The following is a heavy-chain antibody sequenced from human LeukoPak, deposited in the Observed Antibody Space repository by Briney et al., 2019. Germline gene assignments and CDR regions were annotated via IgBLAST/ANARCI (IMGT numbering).Heavy chain of an antibody. D-gene: IGHD3-22*01. V-gene: IGHV1-2*02. CDR1: GYTFTGYY. Sequence: GASVKVSCKASGYTFTGYYMHWVRQAPGQGLEWMGWINPNSGGTNYAQKFQGRVTMTRDTSISTAYMELSRLRSDDTAVYYCARELKKKIQLWLPYDSSGYYYGSSPVPIGYWGQGTLVTVSS. J-gene: IGHJ4*02. CDR3: ARELKKKIQLWLPYDSSGYYYGSSPVPIGY. CDR2: INPNSGGT.